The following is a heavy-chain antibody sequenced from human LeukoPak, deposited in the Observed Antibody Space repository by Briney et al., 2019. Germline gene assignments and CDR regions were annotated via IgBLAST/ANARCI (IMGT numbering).Heavy chain of an antibody. CDR2: INPNSGGT. Sequence: ASVKVSCKASGYTFSSYGISWVRQAPGQGLEWMGWINPNSGGTNYAQKFQGRVTMTRDTSISTAYMELSRLRSDDTAVYYCARFGTKIQLRFLEWSLSLDIWGQGTMVTVSS. CDR3: ARFGTKIQLRFLEWSLSLDI. V-gene: IGHV1-2*02. CDR1: GYTFSSYG. J-gene: IGHJ3*02. D-gene: IGHD3-3*01.